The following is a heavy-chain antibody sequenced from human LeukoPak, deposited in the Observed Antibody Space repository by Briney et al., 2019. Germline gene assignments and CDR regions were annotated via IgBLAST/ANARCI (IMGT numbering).Heavy chain of an antibody. D-gene: IGHD4-17*01. Sequence: GASVKVSCKASGYTFTGYYMHWVRQAPGQGLEWMGWINPNSGGTNYAQKFQGRVTMTRDTSISTAYMELSRLRSDDTAVYYCARDRLTTYGDYDYWGQGTLVTVSS. V-gene: IGHV1-2*02. CDR3: ARDRLTTYGDYDY. CDR1: GYTFTGYY. J-gene: IGHJ4*02. CDR2: INPNSGGT.